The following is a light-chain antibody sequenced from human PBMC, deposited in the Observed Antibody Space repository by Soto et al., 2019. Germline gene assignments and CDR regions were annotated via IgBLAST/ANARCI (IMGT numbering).Light chain of an antibody. J-gene: IGKJ1*01. CDR2: MAS. CDR1: QSINSW. CDR3: QQYDSYQWT. V-gene: IGKV1-5*03. Sequence: DIQMTQSPSTLSASVGDRVTITCRASQSINSWLAWYQQKPGKAPKLLIYMASSLESGVPSRFSGSGSGKEFTLTISSLQPDDFATYYCQQYDSYQWTFGQGTKVEIQ.